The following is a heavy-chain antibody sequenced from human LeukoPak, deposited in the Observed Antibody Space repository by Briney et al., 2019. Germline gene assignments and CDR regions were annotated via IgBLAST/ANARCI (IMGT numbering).Heavy chain of an antibody. CDR1: GFTFSRYW. J-gene: IGHJ5*02. D-gene: IGHD3-10*01. Sequence: GGSLRLSCSASGFTFSRYWMHWVRQAPGKGLVWVSRISPDGSRTTYADSVKGRFTISRDNAKNTVYLQMNSLRAEDTAVYYCARVALGSYNWFDPWGQGTLVTVSS. CDR3: ARVALGSYNWFDP. V-gene: IGHV3-74*01. CDR2: ISPDGSRT.